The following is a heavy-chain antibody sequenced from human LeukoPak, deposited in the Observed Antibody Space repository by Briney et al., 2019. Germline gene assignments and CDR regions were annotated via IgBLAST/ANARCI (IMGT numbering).Heavy chain of an antibody. D-gene: IGHD3-3*01. CDR2: ISGSGGST. CDR1: GFTFSSYA. CDR3: AKPRITIFGVASQYDY. V-gene: IGHV3-23*01. Sequence: PGGSLRLSCAASGFTFSSYAMSWVRQAPGQGLEWVSAISGSGGSTYYADSVKGRFTISRDDSKNTLYLQMNSLRAEDTAVYYCAKPRITIFGVASQYDYWGQGTLVTVSS. J-gene: IGHJ4*02.